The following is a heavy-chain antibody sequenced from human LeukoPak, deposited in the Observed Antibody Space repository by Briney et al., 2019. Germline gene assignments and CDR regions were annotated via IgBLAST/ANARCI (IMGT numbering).Heavy chain of an antibody. CDR2: INWNGGST. CDR3: ARDYYGSGSYYNEKLNWFDP. D-gene: IGHD3-10*01. Sequence: GGSLRLSCAASGFTFDDYGMSWVRQAPGKGLEWVSGINWNGGSTGYADSVKGRFTISRDNAKNSLYLQMNSLRAEDTAVYYCARDYYGSGSYYNEKLNWFDPWGQGTLVTVSS. V-gene: IGHV3-20*04. J-gene: IGHJ5*02. CDR1: GFTFDDYG.